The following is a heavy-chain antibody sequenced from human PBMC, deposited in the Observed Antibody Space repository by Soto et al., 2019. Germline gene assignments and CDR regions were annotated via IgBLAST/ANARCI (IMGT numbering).Heavy chain of an antibody. CDR1: GASFTSYY. CDR2: IFHTGDT. D-gene: IGHD2-2*01. J-gene: IGHJ4*02. V-gene: IGHV4-59*01. CDR3: ARYARVPDY. Sequence: SETLSLTCTVPGASFTSYYWSWFRQPPGQGLESLGYIFHTGDTNSNPSLRGRLTISIDTAKNQFSLKLSSVTAADTAIYYCARYARVPDYWGQGTLVTVSS.